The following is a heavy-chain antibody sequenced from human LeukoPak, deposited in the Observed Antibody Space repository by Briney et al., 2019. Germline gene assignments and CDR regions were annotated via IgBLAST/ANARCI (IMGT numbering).Heavy chain of an antibody. J-gene: IGHJ4*02. CDR3: AGDLYYYDSSGYSDY. Sequence: ASVKISCKASGYTFTSYYMHWVRQAPGQGLEWMGIINPSGGSTSYAQKFQGRVTMTRDTSTSTVYMELSSLRSEDTAVYYCAGDLYYYDSSGYSDYWGQGTLVTVSS. V-gene: IGHV1-46*01. CDR1: GYTFTSYY. CDR2: INPSGGST. D-gene: IGHD3-22*01.